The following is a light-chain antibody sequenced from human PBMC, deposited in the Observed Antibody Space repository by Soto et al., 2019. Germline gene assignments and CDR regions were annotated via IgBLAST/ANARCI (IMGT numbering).Light chain of an antibody. V-gene: IGKV3-20*01. J-gene: IGKJ1*01. CDR2: GAS. CDR1: QSVSSSY. Sequence: EIVLTHSPVTRALSPWEGANLSCRASQSVSSSYLAWYQQKPGQAPRLLIYGASSRATGIPDRFSGSVSGTGFTLTISRLEPEDFAVYYCQQYGSSPPWTFGQGTKVDIK. CDR3: QQYGSSPPWT.